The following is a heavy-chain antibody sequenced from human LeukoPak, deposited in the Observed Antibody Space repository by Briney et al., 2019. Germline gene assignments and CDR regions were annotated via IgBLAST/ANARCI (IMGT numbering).Heavy chain of an antibody. J-gene: IGHJ4*02. D-gene: IGHD1-26*01. CDR3: AKDRVGAKYYFDY. CDR2: ISGSGGST. V-gene: IGHV3-23*01. Sequence: GGSLRLYCAASGFTFSSYAMSWVRHAPGKGLEWVSAISGSGGSTYYADSVKGRFTISRDNSKNTLYLQMNSLRAEDTAVYYCAKDRVGAKYYFDYWGQGTLVTVSS. CDR1: GFTFSSYA.